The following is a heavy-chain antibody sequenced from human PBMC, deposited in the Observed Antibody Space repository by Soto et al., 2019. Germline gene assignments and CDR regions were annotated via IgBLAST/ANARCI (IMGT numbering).Heavy chain of an antibody. Sequence: EVQVLESGGGLVQPGGSLRLSCAATGFTFSDFAMSWVRQAPGKGLEWVSRIYGGGNGPHYADSVKGRVTTSRDNSKNPLYLQMTSLRAEDTAVYYCAKMEGMDPWAYSFDYWGQGTLVTVSS. CDR3: AKMEGMDPWAYSFDY. J-gene: IGHJ4*02. CDR1: GFTFSDFA. D-gene: IGHD2-2*03. CDR2: IYGGGNGP. V-gene: IGHV3-23*01.